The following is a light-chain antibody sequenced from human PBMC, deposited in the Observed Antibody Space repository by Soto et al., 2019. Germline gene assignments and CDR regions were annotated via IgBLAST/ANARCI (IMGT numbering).Light chain of an antibody. Sequence: QSVLTQPPSVSGAPGQRVTISCTGGSSNIGAGYDVHWYQQLPGTAPKLLIYGNSNRPSGVPDRFSGSKSGTSASLAITGLQAEDEADYYCQSYDSSLSALYVFGTGTKSPS. CDR1: SSNIGAGYD. V-gene: IGLV1-40*01. J-gene: IGLJ1*01. CDR2: GNS. CDR3: QSYDSSLSALYV.